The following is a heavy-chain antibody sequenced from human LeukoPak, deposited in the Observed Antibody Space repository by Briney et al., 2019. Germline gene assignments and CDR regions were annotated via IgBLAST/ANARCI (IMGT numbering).Heavy chain of an antibody. J-gene: IGHJ1*01. V-gene: IGHV1-18*01. CDR2: ISAYNGNT. CDR3: ARDIADISSRWYREYFQH. Sequence: GSSVKVSCMASGYTFTSYGISWVRQAPGQGLEWMGWISAYNGNTNYAQKLQGRVTMTTDTSTSTAYMELRSLRSDDTAVYYCARDIADISSRWYREYFQHWGQGTLVTVSS. CDR1: GYTFTSYG. D-gene: IGHD6-13*01.